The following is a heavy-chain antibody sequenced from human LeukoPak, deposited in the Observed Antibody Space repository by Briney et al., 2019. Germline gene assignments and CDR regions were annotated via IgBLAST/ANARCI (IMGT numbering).Heavy chain of an antibody. Sequence: GGSLRLSCAGSGFTVSNNYMSWVRQTAGKGLEWVSVMYSGGSTYYANSVRGRFTFSRDNSNNTLYLQMNSLRAEDTAVYYCARVVAGTDRSYYYYMDVWGKGTTVTISS. CDR3: ARVVAGTDRSYYYYMDV. V-gene: IGHV3-53*01. CDR2: MYSGGST. D-gene: IGHD1-7*01. CDR1: GFTVSNNY. J-gene: IGHJ6*03.